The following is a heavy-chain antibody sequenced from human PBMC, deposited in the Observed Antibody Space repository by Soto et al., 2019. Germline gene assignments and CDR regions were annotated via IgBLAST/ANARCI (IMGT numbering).Heavy chain of an antibody. CDR3: ARDRTYYGSGSKGMDF. Sequence: GALRLPCVATEFTFSSYGMHWVRQAPGKGLEWLAIIRYDGSNKYYRDSVKGRFTISRDNSKNTLYLEMNSLRAEDTAVYYCARDRTYYGSGSKGMDFWGQGTTVTVSS. D-gene: IGHD3-10*01. V-gene: IGHV3-30*02. CDR1: EFTFSSYG. CDR2: IRYDGSNK. J-gene: IGHJ6*02.